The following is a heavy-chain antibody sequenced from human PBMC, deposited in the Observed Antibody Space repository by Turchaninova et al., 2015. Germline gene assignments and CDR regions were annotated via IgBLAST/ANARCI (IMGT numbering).Heavy chain of an antibody. V-gene: IGHV1-46*01. J-gene: IGHJ4*02. CDR1: GYTYTSYY. CDR3: ARVSSTGAEIDY. Sequence: QVQLVQSGAEVKKPGASVKVSCKATGYTYTSYYMHWVRQAPGQGLEWMGIINPSGGSTSYAQKFQGRVTMTRDTSTSTVYMELSSLRSEDTAVYYCARVSSTGAEIDYWGQGTLVTVSS. CDR2: INPSGGST. D-gene: IGHD2-2*01.